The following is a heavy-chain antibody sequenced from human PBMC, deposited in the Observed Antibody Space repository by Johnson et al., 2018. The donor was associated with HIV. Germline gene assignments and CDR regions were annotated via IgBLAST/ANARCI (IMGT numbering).Heavy chain of an antibody. CDR2: ISSSGSTI. CDR3: TTEPIAARRGALDK. J-gene: IGHJ3*02. Sequence: QMLLVESGGGVVQPGGSLRLSCAASGFTFSDYYMSWIRPAPGKGLEWVSYISSSGSTIYYADSVKGRFTISRDNAKNSLYLQMYSLKTEDTAVYSCTTEPIAARRGALDKWGRGTRAGVSS. D-gene: IGHD6-13*01. V-gene: IGHV3-11*01. CDR1: GFTFSDYY.